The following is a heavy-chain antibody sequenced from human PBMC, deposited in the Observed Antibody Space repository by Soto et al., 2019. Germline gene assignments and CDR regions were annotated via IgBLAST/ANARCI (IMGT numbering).Heavy chain of an antibody. J-gene: IGHJ6*04. D-gene: IGHD1-1*01. V-gene: IGHV1-69*01. Sequence: QVQLVQSGAELKMPGSSVRVSCKASGGSFSNYAISWVRQAPGQGLEWMGGIIPMFGLGNYAEKFLGRDTITADESMSTSHLELSSLRSEFTARYFCARAYRENDCYAMNVLGEGTTVTVSS. CDR1: GGSFSNYA. CDR2: IIPMFGLG. CDR3: ARAYRENDCYAMNV.